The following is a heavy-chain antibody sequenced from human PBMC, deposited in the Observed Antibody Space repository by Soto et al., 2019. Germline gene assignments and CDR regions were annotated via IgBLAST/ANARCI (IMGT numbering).Heavy chain of an antibody. CDR3: ARDLLGTFDRSDLYYYYYGMDV. CDR2: IWYDGSNK. Sequence: QVQLVESGGGVVQPGRSLRLSCAASGFTFSSYGMHWVRQAPGKGLEWVAVIWYDGSNKYYADSVKGRFTISRDNSKNTLYLQMNSLRAADTAVYYCARDLLGTFDRSDLYYYYYGMDVWGQGTTVTVSS. CDR1: GFTFSSYG. V-gene: IGHV3-33*01. D-gene: IGHD3-10*01. J-gene: IGHJ6*02.